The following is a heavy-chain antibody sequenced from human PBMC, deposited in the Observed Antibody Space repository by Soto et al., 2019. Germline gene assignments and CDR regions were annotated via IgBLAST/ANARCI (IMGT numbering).Heavy chain of an antibody. Sequence: PSETLSLTCGVSGDSISSRNWCSWVRQSPAKGLELSGEIYHTGTTNYNPYLKVRVTLSVDKSKIQLSLTLTAVTAADTAVCYCVKRSIVPLNWFDPWGQGTLVTVSS. D-gene: IGHD2-15*01. CDR1: GDSISSRNW. J-gene: IGHJ5*02. V-gene: IGHV4-4*02. CDR3: VKRSIVPLNWFDP. CDR2: IYHTGTT.